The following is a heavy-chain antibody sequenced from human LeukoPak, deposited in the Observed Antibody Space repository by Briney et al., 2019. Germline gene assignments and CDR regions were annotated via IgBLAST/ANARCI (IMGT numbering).Heavy chain of an antibody. Sequence: PSETLSLTCTVSGGSVSSGSYYWSWIRQPPGKGLEWIGYIYYSGSTNYSPSLKSRVTISVDTSKNQFSLKLSSVTAADTAVYYCARTQYYYDTSDYYYFDYWGQGTLVTVSS. V-gene: IGHV4-61*01. CDR1: GGSVSSGSYY. CDR2: IYYSGST. J-gene: IGHJ4*02. D-gene: IGHD3-22*01. CDR3: ARTQYYYDTSDYYYFDY.